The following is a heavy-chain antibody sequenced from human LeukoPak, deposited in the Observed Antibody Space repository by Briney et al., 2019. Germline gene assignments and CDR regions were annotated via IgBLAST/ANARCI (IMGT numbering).Heavy chain of an antibody. CDR2: LYGGGTT. CDR3: ARGSVQLGAAGLFEY. CDR1: RFTVSNNY. D-gene: IGHD6-13*01. Sequence: AGGSLRLSCAASRFTVSNNYMSWVRQAPGKGLEWVSVLYGGGTTFYADSVKGRFTISRDNSKNTLYFQMNSLRAEDTAVYYCARGSVQLGAAGLFEYWGQGTLVTVSS. V-gene: IGHV3-53*01. J-gene: IGHJ4*02.